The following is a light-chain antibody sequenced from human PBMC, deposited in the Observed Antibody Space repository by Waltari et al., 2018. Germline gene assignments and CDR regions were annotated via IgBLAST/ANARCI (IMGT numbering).Light chain of an antibody. CDR3: QQYGNWPLYT. CDR2: DVS. J-gene: IGKJ2*01. V-gene: IGKV3-15*01. CDR1: QSLGRN. Sequence: EIVMTQSPVALSASPGERATLSCRASQSLGRNLAWYQQKPGQAPSLLIYDVSTRATGVPARFRGSGSQTEFTLTISSLQSEDFAVYYCQQYGNWPLYTFGQGTKLEIK.